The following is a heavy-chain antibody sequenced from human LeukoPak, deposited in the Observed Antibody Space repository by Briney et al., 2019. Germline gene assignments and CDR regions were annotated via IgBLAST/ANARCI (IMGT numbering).Heavy chain of an antibody. D-gene: IGHD1-1*01. CDR3: ATGSGTSNAPLDY. CDR2: ISGSGGST. V-gene: IGHV3-23*01. CDR1: GFTFSSYA. Sequence: GGSLRLSCAASGFTFSSYAMSWVRQAPGKGLEWVSAISGSGGSTYYADSAKGRFTISRDNSKNTLYLQMNSLRAEDTAVYYCATGSGTSNAPLDYWGQGTLVTVSS. J-gene: IGHJ4*02.